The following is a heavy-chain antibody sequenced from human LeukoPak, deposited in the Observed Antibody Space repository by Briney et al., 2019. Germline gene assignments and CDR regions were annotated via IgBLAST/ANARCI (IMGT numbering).Heavy chain of an antibody. V-gene: IGHV3-23*01. CDR2: ISGSGGST. D-gene: IGHD4-23*01. J-gene: IGHJ5*02. CDR3: AKAMTSVVTPGAS. Sequence: QPGGSLRLSCAASGFNFRNHAMSWVRQASGKGLEWVSVISGSGGSTYYGDSVKGRFTISGDNSKNTLYLQMNSLRAEDTAVYFCAKAMTSVVTPGASWGQGTLVTVSS. CDR1: GFNFRNHA.